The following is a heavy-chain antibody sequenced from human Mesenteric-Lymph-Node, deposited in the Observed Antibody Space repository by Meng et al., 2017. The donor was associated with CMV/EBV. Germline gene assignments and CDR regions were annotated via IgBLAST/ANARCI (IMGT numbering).Heavy chain of an antibody. CDR3: ARGVSWYHDGSGPYYFDY. Sequence: SVKVSCKASGGTFGSYAINWVRQAPGQGLQYMGGIFPILETTNYARKFQGRLTIIADKSTSTAYMELNSLKSEDTAVYFCARGVSWYHDGSGPYYFDYWGQGTLVTVSS. J-gene: IGHJ4*02. CDR1: GGTFGSYA. CDR2: IFPILETT. V-gene: IGHV1-69*10. D-gene: IGHD3-22*01.